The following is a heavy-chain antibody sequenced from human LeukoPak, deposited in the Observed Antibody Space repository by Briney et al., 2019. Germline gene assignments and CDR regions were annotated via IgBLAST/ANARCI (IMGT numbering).Heavy chain of an antibody. CDR2: INDAGRAT. D-gene: IGHD3-9*01. CDR3: TNQPILAGSIDS. Sequence: GGSLRLSCATSGFTFNTYAMNWVRQAPGKGLEWVSTINDAGRATYYADSVKGRFTISRDNSKNTVYLQMNNLRAEDTALYYCTNQPILAGSIDSWGQGTLVTVSS. V-gene: IGHV3-23*01. CDR1: GFTFNTYA. J-gene: IGHJ4*02.